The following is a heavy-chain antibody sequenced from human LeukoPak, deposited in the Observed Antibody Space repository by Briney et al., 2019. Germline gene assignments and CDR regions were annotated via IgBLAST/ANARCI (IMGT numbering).Heavy chain of an antibody. CDR3: AKDTWIQLWSDYLNYFDY. J-gene: IGHJ4*02. V-gene: IGHV3-23*01. CDR2: ISGSGGST. CDR1: GFTFSSYA. Sequence: PGGSLRLSCAASGFTFSSYAMSWVRQAPGKGLEWVSAISGSGGSTYYADSVKGRFTISRDNSKSTLYLQMNSLRAEDTAVYYCAKDTWIQLWSDYLNYFDYWGQGTLVTVSS. D-gene: IGHD5-18*01.